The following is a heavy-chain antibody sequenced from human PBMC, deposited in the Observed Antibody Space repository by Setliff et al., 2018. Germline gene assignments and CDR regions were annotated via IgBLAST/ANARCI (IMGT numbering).Heavy chain of an antibody. V-gene: IGHV1-2*04. CDR1: GYTFNGYY. D-gene: IGHD3-3*01. J-gene: IGHJ4*02. CDR2: INPTSGGT. Sequence: ASVKVSCKASGYTFNGYYMHWVRQAPGQGLEWMGWINPTSGGTNYAQKFQGWVTMTRDTSISTAYMELSRLRSDDTAVYYCARGRDFWSGYLVYWGQGTLVTVSS. CDR3: ARGRDFWSGYLVY.